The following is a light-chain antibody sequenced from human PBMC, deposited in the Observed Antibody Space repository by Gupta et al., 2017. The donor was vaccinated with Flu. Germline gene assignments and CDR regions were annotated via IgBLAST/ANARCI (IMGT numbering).Light chain of an antibody. CDR1: SSDVGGYNY. CDR3: SSYGGSDNLWV. Sequence: VTLSCTGTSSDVGGYNYVSWYQHHPGKVPKLIIYEVTERPSGVPARFSGSKSGSTASLTVSGLQAEDEADYFCSSYGGSDNLWVFGGGTNLTVL. V-gene: IGLV2-8*01. CDR2: EVT. J-gene: IGLJ3*02.